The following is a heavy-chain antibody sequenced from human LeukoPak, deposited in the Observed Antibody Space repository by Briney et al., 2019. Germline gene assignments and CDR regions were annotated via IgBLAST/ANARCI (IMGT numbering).Heavy chain of an antibody. V-gene: IGHV1-2*02. D-gene: IGHD3-10*01. Sequence: ASVKVSCKASGYTFTSYGISWVRQAPGQGLEWMGWINPNSGGTNYAQKFQGRVTMTRDTSISTAYMELSRLRSDDTAVYYCARAIDGSGSYYYYWGQGTLVTVSS. CDR2: INPNSGGT. CDR1: GYTFTSYG. J-gene: IGHJ4*02. CDR3: ARAIDGSGSYYYY.